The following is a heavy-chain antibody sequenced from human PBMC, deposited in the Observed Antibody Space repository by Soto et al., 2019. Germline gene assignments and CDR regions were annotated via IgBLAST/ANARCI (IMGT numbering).Heavy chain of an antibody. J-gene: IGHJ6*02. CDR1: GYTFTSYG. D-gene: IGHD2-15*01. V-gene: IGHV1-18*01. Sequence: QVQLVQSGAEVKKPGASVKVSCKASGYTFTSYGISWVRQAPGQGLEWMGWISAYNGNTNYVQKLQGRVTMTTDTSTSTAYMELRSLRSDDTAVYYCARVGMGGGSCYRCGMDVWGQGTTVTVSS. CDR3: ARVGMGGGSCYRCGMDV. CDR2: ISAYNGNT.